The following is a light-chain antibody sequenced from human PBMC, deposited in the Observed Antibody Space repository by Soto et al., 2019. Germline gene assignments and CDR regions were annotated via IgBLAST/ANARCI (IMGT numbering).Light chain of an antibody. Sequence: EIVMNQTPLSLSVTPGQPASISCKSSQGLLHSDGKTYFYWYVQKPGQPPQLLIYEVYNRFSGVPDRVSGSGSGTDVTLEVSRVEGEDVWVYYFMQSLQLPITFGQGTRLEI. CDR1: QGLLHSDGKTY. J-gene: IGKJ5*01. V-gene: IGKV2D-29*01. CDR3: MQSLQLPIT. CDR2: EVY.